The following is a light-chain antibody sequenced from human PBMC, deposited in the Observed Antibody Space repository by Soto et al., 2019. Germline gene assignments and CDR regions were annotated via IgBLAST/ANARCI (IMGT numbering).Light chain of an antibody. CDR3: QPSRVSLGGSGV. CDR2: GNS. CDR1: SSNIGAGYD. Sequence: QSVLTQPPSVSGAPGQRVTISCTGSSSNIGAGYDVHWYQQLPGTAPKLLIYGNSNRPSGVPARVSGSKSGTSASLAITGLQPEDEVEYYCQPSRVSLGGSGVFLGGTERTAL. V-gene: IGLV1-40*01. J-gene: IGLJ2*01.